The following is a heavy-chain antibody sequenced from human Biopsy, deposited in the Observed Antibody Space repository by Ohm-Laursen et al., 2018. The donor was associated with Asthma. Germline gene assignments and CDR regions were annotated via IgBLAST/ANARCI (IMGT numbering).Heavy chain of an antibody. Sequence: SETLSLTCTVSGCSINNFYWSWIRQPPGKGLESIGHVYYSGSTNYNPSLKSRVTISIDASKNQFSLKLTSVTAADTAVYYCARGVDRVTGLLDHFDSWGQVTLVTVSS. CDR1: GCSINNFY. V-gene: IGHV4-59*01. J-gene: IGHJ4*02. CDR3: ARGVDRVTGLLDHFDS. CDR2: VYYSGST. D-gene: IGHD2-21*02.